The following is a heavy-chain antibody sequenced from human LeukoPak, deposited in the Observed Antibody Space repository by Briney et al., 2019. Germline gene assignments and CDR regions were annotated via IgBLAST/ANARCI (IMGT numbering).Heavy chain of an antibody. Sequence: SETLSLTCTVSGGSVSSGTDYWSWIRQPPGKGLECIGYINYSGSTNYNPSLKSRVTISLNTSKNQFSLKLSSVTAADTAVYYCARKADYGDYHFDDWGQGTLVTVSS. J-gene: IGHJ4*02. CDR3: ARKADYGDYHFDD. CDR2: INYSGST. D-gene: IGHD4-17*01. V-gene: IGHV4-61*01. CDR1: GGSVSSGTDY.